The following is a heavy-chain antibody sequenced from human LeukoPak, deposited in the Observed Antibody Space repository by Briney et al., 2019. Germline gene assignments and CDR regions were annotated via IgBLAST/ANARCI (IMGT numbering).Heavy chain of an antibody. CDR2: ISSSSSYI. J-gene: IGHJ4*02. D-gene: IGHD3-10*01. CDR3: ASDIGITMVRGVIGYSDY. CDR1: GFTFSSYS. Sequence: GGSPRLSCAASGFTFSSYSMNWVRQAPGKGLEWVSSISSSSSYIYYADSVKGRFTISRDNAKNSLYLQMNSLRAEDTAVYYCASDIGITMVRGVIGYSDYWGQGTLVTVSS. V-gene: IGHV3-21*01.